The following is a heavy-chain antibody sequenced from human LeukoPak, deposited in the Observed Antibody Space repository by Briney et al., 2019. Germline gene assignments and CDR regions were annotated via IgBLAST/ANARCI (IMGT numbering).Heavy chain of an antibody. Sequence: GGSLRLSCEASGFTFSNYAITWVRQAPGKGLEWVSGISGSGSSTYYADSVKGRFTISRDNSKNTLYLQMNSLRAEDTAVYYCAKDLSYGDPVIWGQGTMVTVSS. J-gene: IGHJ3*02. V-gene: IGHV3-23*01. CDR2: ISGSGSST. CDR1: GFTFSNYA. D-gene: IGHD4-17*01. CDR3: AKDLSYGDPVI.